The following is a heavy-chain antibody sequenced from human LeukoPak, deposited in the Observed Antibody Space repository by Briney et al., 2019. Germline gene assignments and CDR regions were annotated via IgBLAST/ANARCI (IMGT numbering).Heavy chain of an antibody. CDR1: VFTFSSYA. J-gene: IGHJ4*02. V-gene: IGHV3-23*01. Sequence: QPGGSLRLSCAASVFTFSSYAMNWVRQAPGKGREWVSGISNSSSSTYYADAVKGRFTITRDNSKNTLYLQMNSLRAEDTAVYYCAKETSSSFDYWGQGTLVTVSS. D-gene: IGHD6-6*01. CDR2: ISNSSSST. CDR3: AKETSSSFDY.